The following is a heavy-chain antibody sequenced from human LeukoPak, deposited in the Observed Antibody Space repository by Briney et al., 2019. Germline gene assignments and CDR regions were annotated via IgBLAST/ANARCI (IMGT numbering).Heavy chain of an antibody. CDR1: GGSTSSGDYS. D-gene: IGHD3-22*01. V-gene: IGHV4-30-4*01. Sequence: SETLSLTCTVSGGSTSSGDYSWSWIRQPPGKGLEWIGYIYYSGSTYYNPSLKSRVTISVDTSKNQFSLKLSSVTAADTAVYYCARVGYDSSGYSIDYWGQGTLVTVSS. CDR2: IYYSGST. CDR3: ARVGYDSSGYSIDY. J-gene: IGHJ4*02.